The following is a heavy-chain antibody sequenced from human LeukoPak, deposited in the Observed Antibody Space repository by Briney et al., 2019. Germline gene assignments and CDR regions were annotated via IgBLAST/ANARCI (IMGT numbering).Heavy chain of an antibody. CDR2: INTNTGNP. CDR1: GYTFTTYA. V-gene: IGHV7-4-1*02. CDR3: ARGYTKDMTSVTHFDY. D-gene: IGHD4-17*01. Sequence: ASVKVSCKASGYTFTTYALNWVRQAPGQGLEWMGWINTNTGNPTYAQGFTGRFVFSLDTSVSTAYLQISSLKAEDTAVYYCARGYTKDMTSVTHFDYWGQGTLVTVSS. J-gene: IGHJ4*02.